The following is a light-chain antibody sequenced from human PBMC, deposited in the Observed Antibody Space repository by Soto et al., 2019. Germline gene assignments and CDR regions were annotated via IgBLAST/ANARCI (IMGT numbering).Light chain of an antibody. V-gene: IGKV1-33*01. CDR2: GAS. CDR1: QDIRKY. CDR3: QHYDHRPPST. J-gene: IGKJ3*01. Sequence: DIQMTQSPSSLSASVGDRVTITCQASQDIRKYLSWYQQKPGKAPKLLIYGASYLETGVPSRFSGSGYGTDFSFPISSLQPEDIAAYYCQHYDHRPPSTFGPGTKVAIK.